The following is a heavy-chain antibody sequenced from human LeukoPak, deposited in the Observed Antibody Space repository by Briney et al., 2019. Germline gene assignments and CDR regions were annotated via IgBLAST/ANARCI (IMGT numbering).Heavy chain of an antibody. J-gene: IGHJ5*02. V-gene: IGHV4-31*03. CDR3: CRLITFGGVIAH. CDR2: IYYSGSA. D-gene: IGHD3-16*01. Sequence: SQTLSLTCTVSGGSISSGGYYWSWIRQHPGRGLEWIGYIYYSGSAYYNPSLKSRVTISVDTSKNLFSLKLSSVTAADTAVYYSCRLITFGGVIAHWGQGTLVTVSS. CDR1: GGSISSGGYY.